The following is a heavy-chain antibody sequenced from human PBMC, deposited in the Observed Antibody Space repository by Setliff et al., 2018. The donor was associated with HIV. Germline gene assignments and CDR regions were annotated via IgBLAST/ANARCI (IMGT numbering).Heavy chain of an antibody. CDR1: GGSINSTSYY. CDR2: VYYSGST. J-gene: IGHJ4*02. V-gene: IGHV4-39*07. CDR3: ARDGYSSSWYVISGSFDY. Sequence: SETLSLTCTVSGGSINSTSYYWGWIRQPPGKGLEWIGTVYYSGSTYYNPSLKSRVTISVDTSENQFSLKLSSVTAVDTAVYYCARDGYSSSWYVISGSFDYWGQGILVTVSS. D-gene: IGHD6-13*01.